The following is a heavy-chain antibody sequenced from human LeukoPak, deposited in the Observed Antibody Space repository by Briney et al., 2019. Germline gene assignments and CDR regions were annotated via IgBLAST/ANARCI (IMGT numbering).Heavy chain of an antibody. J-gene: IGHJ4*02. D-gene: IGHD3-9*01. V-gene: IGHV4-30-2*01. CDR1: GVSINSGGYS. Sequence: SQTLSLTCAVSGVSINSGGYSWSWLRQPPGKGLEWIGYIYHSGSTYYNPFLKGRVTISVDRSKNQFSMKLSSVTAAETAVYYCARTYYDILTGYYEDYWGQGTLVTVSS. CDR3: ARTYYDILTGYYEDY. CDR2: IYHSGST.